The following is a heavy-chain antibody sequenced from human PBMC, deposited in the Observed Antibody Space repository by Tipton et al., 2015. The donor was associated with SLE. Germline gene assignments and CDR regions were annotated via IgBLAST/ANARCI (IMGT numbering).Heavy chain of an antibody. CDR1: GFTFSSYS. Sequence: SLRLSCVASGFTFSSYSMNWVRQAPGKGLEWVSSISSSSSYIYYADSVKGRFTISRDNAKNSLYLQMSTLRAEDTAVYYCARDHAPVWFGELLSNYYYYMDVWGKGTTVTVSS. J-gene: IGHJ6*03. D-gene: IGHD3-10*01. CDR2: ISSSSSYI. V-gene: IGHV3-21*01. CDR3: ARDHAPVWFGELLSNYYYYMDV.